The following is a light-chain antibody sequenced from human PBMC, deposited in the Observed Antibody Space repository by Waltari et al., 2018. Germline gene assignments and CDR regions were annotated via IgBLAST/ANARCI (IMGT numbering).Light chain of an antibody. CDR3: QVWDNYSNHRV. V-gene: IGLV3-21*02. CDR1: NIASNS. J-gene: IGLJ3*02. CDR2: DDN. Sequence: SYVLTQPPSVSVAPGETARISCGGANIASNSVHWYQQKPGQAPVLVVFDDNDRPSGIPERFSGSNSANTATLTISRVEAGDEADYFCQVWDNYSNHRVFGGGTKLNVL.